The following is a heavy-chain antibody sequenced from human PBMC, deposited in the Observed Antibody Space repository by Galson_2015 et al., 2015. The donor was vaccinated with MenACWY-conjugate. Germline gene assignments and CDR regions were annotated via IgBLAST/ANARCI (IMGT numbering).Heavy chain of an antibody. CDR2: IYPGDSDT. J-gene: IGHJ4*02. CDR3: ASPYYYGSGSYYIPY. Sequence: QSGAEVKKPGESLKISCKGSGYSFTSYWVGWVRQMPGKGLEWMGIIYPGDSDTRYSPSFQGQVTISADKSISTAYLQWSSLKASDTAMYYCASPYYYGSGSYYIPYWGQGTLVTVSS. V-gene: IGHV5-51*03. D-gene: IGHD3-10*01. CDR1: GYSFTSYW.